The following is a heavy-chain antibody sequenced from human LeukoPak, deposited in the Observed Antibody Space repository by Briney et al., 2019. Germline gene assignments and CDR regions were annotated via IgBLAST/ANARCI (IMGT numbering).Heavy chain of an antibody. J-gene: IGHJ4*02. CDR3: ARALARGSSLGHDY. Sequence: SETLSLTCTVSGGSISNSNYYWGWIRQPPGKGLEWIGSIYYSGSTYYNPSLKSRVTISVDTSKNQFSLKLSSVTAADTAVYYRARALARGSSLGHDYWGQGTLVTVSS. D-gene: IGHD3-10*01. V-gene: IGHV4-39*07. CDR1: GGSISNSNYY. CDR2: IYYSGST.